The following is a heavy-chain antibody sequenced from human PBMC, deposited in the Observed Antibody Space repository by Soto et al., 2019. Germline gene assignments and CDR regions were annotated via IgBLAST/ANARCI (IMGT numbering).Heavy chain of an antibody. J-gene: IGHJ4*02. CDR1: GFTFSDFA. CDR2: IYGGGNGP. CDR3: AKMEGMDPWAYSFDY. V-gene: IGHV3-23*01. Sequence: EVQVLESGGGLVQPGGSLRLSCAATGFTFSDFAMSWVRQAPGKGVEWVSRIYGGGNGPHYADSVKGRVTISRDNSKNTLYLQMNSLRAEDTAVYYCAKMEGMDPWAYSFDYWGQGNLVTVSS. D-gene: IGHD2-2*03.